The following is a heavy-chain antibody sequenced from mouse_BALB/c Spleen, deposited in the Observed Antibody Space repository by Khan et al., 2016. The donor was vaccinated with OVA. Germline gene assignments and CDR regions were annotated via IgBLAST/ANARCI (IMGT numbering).Heavy chain of an antibody. J-gene: IGHJ3*01. Sequence: VQLQQSGPELVKPGASVKMSCKAAGYTFTSYVMHWVKQKPGLGLEWIGYIYPFNDDTKYNEKFIGKATLTSDKSSSTAYMELSSLTSEDSAVYYCASGGAYYLSFAYWGQGTLVTVSA. CDR2: IYPFNDDT. CDR1: GYTFTSYV. D-gene: IGHD1-1*01. CDR3: ASGGAYYLSFAY. V-gene: IGHV1S136*01.